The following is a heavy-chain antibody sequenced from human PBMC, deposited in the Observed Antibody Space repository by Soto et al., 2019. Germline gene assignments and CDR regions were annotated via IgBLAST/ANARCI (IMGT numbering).Heavy chain of an antibody. D-gene: IGHD7-27*01. CDR1: GGSISSYY. Sequence: QVQLQESGPGLVKPSETLSLTCTVSGGSISSYYWSWIRQPPGKGLEWIGYIYYSGSTDYDPSLKSRFIISVDTSKNQFSLKLSSVTAADTAVYYCARRWGTYFDFWGQGTLVTVSS. CDR3: ARRWGTYFDF. V-gene: IGHV4-59*01. CDR2: IYYSGST. J-gene: IGHJ4*02.